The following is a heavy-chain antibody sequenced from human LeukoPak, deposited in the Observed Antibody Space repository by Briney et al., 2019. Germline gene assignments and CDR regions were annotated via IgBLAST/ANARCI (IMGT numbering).Heavy chain of an antibody. D-gene: IGHD3-10*01. J-gene: IGHJ4*02. CDR2: ISSSSSYI. Sequence: GGSLRLSCAASGFTFSSYSMNWVRQAPGKGLEWVSSISSSSSYIYYADSVRGRFTISRDNAKNSLYLQMNSLRAEDTAVYYCARDNYYGSGSLDYWGQGTLVTVSS. V-gene: IGHV3-21*01. CDR3: ARDNYYGSGSLDY. CDR1: GFTFSSYS.